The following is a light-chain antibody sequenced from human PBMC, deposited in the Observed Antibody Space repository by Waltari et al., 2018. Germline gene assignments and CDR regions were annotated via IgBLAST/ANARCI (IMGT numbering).Light chain of an antibody. CDR1: SSDGGGSNY. V-gene: IGLV2-8*01. CDR3: SSYAGSNHLV. Sequence: QSALTQPPSASGSPGQSVTISCTGTSSDGGGSNYVSWYQHHPGKAPKLMVYEVNKRPSGVPDRFSGSKSGNTASLTVSGLQAEDESDYYCSSYAGSNHLVFGGGTKLTVL. CDR2: EVN. J-gene: IGLJ3*02.